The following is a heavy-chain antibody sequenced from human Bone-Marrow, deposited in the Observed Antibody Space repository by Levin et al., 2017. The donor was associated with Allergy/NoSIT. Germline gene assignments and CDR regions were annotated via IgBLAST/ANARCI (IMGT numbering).Heavy chain of an antibody. CDR1: GFAFSSYW. Sequence: GGSLRLSCAASGFAFSSYWMAWLRQAPGKGLEWVANIRQDGSERYYLDSVKGRFTISRDNAKKSLFLQMNFLSAEDTAMYYCATATESAYPLNWFDSWGQGTLVTVSS. J-gene: IGHJ5*01. CDR3: ATATESAYPLNWFDS. CDR2: IRQDGSER. D-gene: IGHD3-3*01. V-gene: IGHV3-7*01.